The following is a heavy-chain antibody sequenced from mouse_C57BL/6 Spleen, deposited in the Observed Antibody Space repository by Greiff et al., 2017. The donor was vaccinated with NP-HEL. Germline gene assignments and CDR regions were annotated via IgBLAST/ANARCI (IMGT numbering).Heavy chain of an antibody. CDR1: GYTFTSYW. D-gene: IGHD2-5*01. J-gene: IGHJ2*01. CDR3: ARSAYYSNYEGY. CDR2: IDPNSGGT. Sequence: QVQLKQPGAELVKPGASVKLSCKASGYTFTSYWMHWVKQRPGRGLEWIGRIDPNSGGTKYNEKFKSKATLTVDKPSSTAYMQLSSLTSEDSAVYYCARSAYYSNYEGYWGQGTTLTVSS. V-gene: IGHV1-72*01.